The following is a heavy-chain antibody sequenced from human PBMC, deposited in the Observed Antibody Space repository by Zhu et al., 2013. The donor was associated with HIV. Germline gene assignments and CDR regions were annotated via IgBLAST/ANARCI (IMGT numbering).Heavy chain of an antibody. J-gene: IGHJ4*02. CDR1: GGTFSSYT. CDR3: ARGFIRRTMIVPTGAAGEDY. Sequence: QVQLVQSGAEVKKPGSSVKVSCKASGGTFSSYTISWVRQAPGQGLEWMGGIIPIFGTANYAQKFQGRVTITADESTSTAYMELRSLRSDDTAVYYCARGFIRRTMIVPTGAAGEDYWGQGTLVTVSS. V-gene: IGHV1-69*12. D-gene: IGHD3-22*01. CDR2: IIPIFGTA.